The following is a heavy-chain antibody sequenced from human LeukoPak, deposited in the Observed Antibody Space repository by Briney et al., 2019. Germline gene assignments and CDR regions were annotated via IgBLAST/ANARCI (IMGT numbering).Heavy chain of an antibody. V-gene: IGHV1-18*01. D-gene: IGHD1-14*01. CDR3: ARAPEARY. CDR1: GYTFTNYG. J-gene: IGHJ4*02. Sequence: ASVKVSCKASGYTFTNYGISWVRQAPGQGLEWMGWIRTSNGDTSYAQKLQGRVTMTADTSTNTAYMEVRSLRSDDTAVYYCARAPEARYWGQGTLVTVSS. CDR2: IRTSNGDT.